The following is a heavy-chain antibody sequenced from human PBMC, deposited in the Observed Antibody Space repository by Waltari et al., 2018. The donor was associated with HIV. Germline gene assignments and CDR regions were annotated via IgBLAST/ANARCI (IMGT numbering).Heavy chain of an antibody. D-gene: IGHD2-2*01. CDR2: IYYSGGT. V-gene: IGHV4-39*01. CDR3: ARRGYCSSISCYRPRYFDD. J-gene: IGHJ4*02. CDR1: GGSVSGSSYY. Sequence: QLQLQESGPGLVKPSATLSLTCTVSGGSVSGSSYYWVWLRQPPGKGMEWSGNIYYSGGTYYNQSLKSRVTISVETSKNQFSLKLSSVTAADTDVYYCARRGYCSSISCYRPRYFDDWGQGTLVTVSS.